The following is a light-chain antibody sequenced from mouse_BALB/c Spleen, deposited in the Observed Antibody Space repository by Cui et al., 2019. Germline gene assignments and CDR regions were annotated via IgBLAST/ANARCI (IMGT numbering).Light chain of an antibody. Sequence: ENVLTKSQAIMSASLGEQVTMTCRASSCVSSSYLHWYQQQSGASPKLWIYSTSNFASGVPARFSGSGSGTSYSLTISSVEAEDAATYYCQQYSGYPYTFGGGTKLEIK. J-gene: IGKJ2*01. CDR1: SCVSSSY. V-gene: IGKV4-57-1*01. CDR2: STS. CDR3: QQYSGYPYT.